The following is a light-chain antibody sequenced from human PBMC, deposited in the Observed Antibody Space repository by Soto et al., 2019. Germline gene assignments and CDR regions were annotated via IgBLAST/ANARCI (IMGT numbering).Light chain of an antibody. CDR3: QQYNSYS. J-gene: IGKJ1*01. CDR1: QSISTW. Sequence: DIQMTQSPSTLSASVGDRVTITCRASQSISTWLAWYQQKPGKAPQLLIYDASSFESGVPLRFSGSGSGTEFTLTISSLQPDDFATYYCQQYNSYSFGQGTKVDIK. V-gene: IGKV1-5*01. CDR2: DAS.